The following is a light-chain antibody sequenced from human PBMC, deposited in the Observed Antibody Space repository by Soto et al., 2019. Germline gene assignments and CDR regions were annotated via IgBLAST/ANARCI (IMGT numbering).Light chain of an antibody. CDR3: SSYAGSSNV. Sequence: QSVLTQPPSASGSPGQSVAISCTGTSSDVGGYNYVSWYQQHPGKAPKLMIYEVNKRPSGVPDRFSGSKSGNTASLTVPGLQAEDEADYYCSSYAGSSNVVGTGTKVPV. J-gene: IGLJ1*01. V-gene: IGLV2-8*01. CDR2: EVN. CDR1: SSDVGGYNY.